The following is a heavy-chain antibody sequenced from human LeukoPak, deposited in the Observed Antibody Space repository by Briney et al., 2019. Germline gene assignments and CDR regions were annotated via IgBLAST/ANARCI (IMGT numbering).Heavy chain of an antibody. CDR2: IIPIVVIE. D-gene: IGHD3-9*01. Sequence: SSVKVSFKASGGTFSIYAVSLVRQDPGQGLGWMGRIIPIVVIEKYAQKLQGRVTTTADKHTRTAYMELSSLRSEDTAVYCCARDILTGYGSFDYWRQGTLATVSS. J-gene: IGHJ4*02. V-gene: IGHV1-69*04. CDR1: GGTFSIYA. CDR3: ARDILTGYGSFDY.